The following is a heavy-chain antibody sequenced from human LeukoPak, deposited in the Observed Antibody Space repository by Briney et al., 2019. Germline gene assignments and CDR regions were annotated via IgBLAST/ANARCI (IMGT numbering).Heavy chain of an antibody. CDR2: TSFDGSNT. CDR3: AKDRYSSSSTFTINPFDY. J-gene: IGHJ4*02. D-gene: IGHD6-13*01. CDR1: GFTFSTYA. V-gene: IGHV3-30-3*01. Sequence: GGSLRLACAPSGFTFSTYAMHWDRQPPGKGLEWVALTSFDGSNTNYADSVQGRFSISRDNSKNTVHLQMNSLRAEDTAVYYCAKDRYSSSSTFTINPFDYWGQGILVTVSS.